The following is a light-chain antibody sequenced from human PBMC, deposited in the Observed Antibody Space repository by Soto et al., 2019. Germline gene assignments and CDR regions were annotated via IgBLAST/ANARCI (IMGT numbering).Light chain of an antibody. CDR2: GAS. Sequence: EIVLTQSPGILSLSPGERATLSCRASQSVSSSYLAWYQQKPGQAPRLLMYGASNRATGIPDRFSASGSKTNFTLTISRLEPEDFAVYYCQQYGSSPPYTFGHGTKLEIK. CDR1: QSVSSSY. J-gene: IGKJ2*01. CDR3: QQYGSSPPYT. V-gene: IGKV3-20*01.